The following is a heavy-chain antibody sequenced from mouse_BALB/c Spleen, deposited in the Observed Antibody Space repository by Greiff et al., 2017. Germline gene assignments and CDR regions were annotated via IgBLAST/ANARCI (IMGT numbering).Heavy chain of an antibody. V-gene: IGHV14-3*02. CDR2: IDPANGNT. CDR1: GFNIKDTY. D-gene: IGHD2-4*01. Sequence: VQLKQSGAELVKPGASVKLSCTASGFNIKDTYMHWVKQRPEQGLEWIGRIDPANGNTKYDPKFQGKATITADTSSNTAYLQLSSLTSEDTAVYYCARRALDDHVDYWGQGTTLTVSA. CDR3: ARRALDDHVDY. J-gene: IGHJ2*01.